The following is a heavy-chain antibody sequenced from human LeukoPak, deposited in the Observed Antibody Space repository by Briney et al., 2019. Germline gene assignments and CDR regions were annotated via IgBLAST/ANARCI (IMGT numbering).Heavy chain of an antibody. V-gene: IGHV4-59*08. CDR3: ARYDYGDSRGLDY. J-gene: IGHJ4*02. CDR2: IYYSGST. CDR1: GGSISSYY. Sequence: PSETLSHTCTVSGGSISSYYWSWIRQPPGKGLEWIGYIYYSGSTNYNPSLKSRVTISVDTSKNQFSLKLSSVTAADTAVYYCARYDYGDSRGLDYWGQGTLVTVSS. D-gene: IGHD4-17*01.